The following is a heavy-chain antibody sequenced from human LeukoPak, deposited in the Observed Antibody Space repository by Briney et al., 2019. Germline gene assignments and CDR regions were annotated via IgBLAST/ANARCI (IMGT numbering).Heavy chain of an antibody. CDR1: GASISSGAYY. CDR3: ASSPNQYFIDY. Sequence: PSETLSLTCTVSGASISSGAYYWSWIRQHPGKGLESIGYIFYRGSTYYNPSLKSRPTISVDTSKNQFSLKLNSVTDADTAVYYCASSPNQYFIDYWGQGALVTVSS. D-gene: IGHD1-14*01. V-gene: IGHV4-31*03. CDR2: IFYRGST. J-gene: IGHJ4*02.